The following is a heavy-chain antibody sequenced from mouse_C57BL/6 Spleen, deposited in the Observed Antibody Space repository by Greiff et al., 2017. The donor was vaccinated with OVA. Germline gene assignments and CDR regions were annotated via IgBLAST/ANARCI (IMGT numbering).Heavy chain of an antibody. CDR2: IRSKSNNYAT. D-gene: IGHD1-1*01. CDR1: GFSFNTYA. CDR3: VREGGYYYGSSSFDY. Sequence: VQLKQSGGGLVQPKGSLKLSCAASGFSFNTYAMNWVRQAPGKGLEWVARIRSKSNNYATYYADSVKDRFTISRDDSESMLYLQMNNLKTEDTAMYYCVREGGYYYGSSSFDYWGQGTTLTVSS. J-gene: IGHJ2*01. V-gene: IGHV10-1*01.